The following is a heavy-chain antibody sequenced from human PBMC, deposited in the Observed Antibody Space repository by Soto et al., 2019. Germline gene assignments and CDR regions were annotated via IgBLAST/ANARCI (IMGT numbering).Heavy chain of an antibody. D-gene: IGHD3-3*01. Sequence: ASVKVSCKVSGYTLTELSMHWVRQAPGKGLEWMGGFDPEDGETIYAQKFQGRVTMTEDTSTDTAYMELSSLRSEDTAVYYCATGYDFWSGYPVPYYFDYWGQGTLVTVSS. CDR3: ATGYDFWSGYPVPYYFDY. CDR2: FDPEDGET. CDR1: GYTLTELS. V-gene: IGHV1-24*01. J-gene: IGHJ4*02.